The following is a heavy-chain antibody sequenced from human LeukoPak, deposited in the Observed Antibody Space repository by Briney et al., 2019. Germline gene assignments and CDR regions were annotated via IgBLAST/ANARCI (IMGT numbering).Heavy chain of an antibody. J-gene: IGHJ5*02. D-gene: IGHD6-19*01. V-gene: IGHV3-53*01. CDR3: ARGPGIAVAGTIYNWFDP. CDR2: IYSGGST. Sequence: GGSLRLSCAASGFTVSSNYMSWVRQAPGKGLEWVSVIYSGGSTYYADSVKGRFTISRDNSKNTLYLQMNSLRAEDTAVYYCARGPGIAVAGTIYNWFDPWGQGTLVTFSS. CDR1: GFTVSSNY.